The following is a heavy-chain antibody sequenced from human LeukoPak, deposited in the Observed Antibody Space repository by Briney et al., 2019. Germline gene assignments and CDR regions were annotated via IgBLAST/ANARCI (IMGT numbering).Heavy chain of an antibody. Sequence: GGSLRLSCAASGFTFSSYGMHWVRQAPGKGLEWVAVISYDGSNKYYADSVKGRFTISRDNSKNTLYLQMNSLRAEDTAVYYCAKDPGDYWGQGTLVTVSS. CDR3: AKDPGDY. J-gene: IGHJ4*02. CDR2: ISYDGSNK. V-gene: IGHV3-30*18. CDR1: GFTFSSYG.